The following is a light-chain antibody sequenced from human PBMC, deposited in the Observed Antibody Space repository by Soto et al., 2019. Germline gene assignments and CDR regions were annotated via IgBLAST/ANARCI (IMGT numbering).Light chain of an antibody. CDR3: KSYAGSNTYV. CDR1: SSDVGRYNR. V-gene: IGLV2-18*02. Sequence: QSVLTQPPSVSGSPGQSVTISCTGTSSDVGRYNRVSWYQQSPGTAPKLMIYEVFHRPSGIPDRFSGSKSGSQAADEADYFCKSYAGSNTYVFGSGTKVTVL. J-gene: IGLJ1*01. CDR2: EVF.